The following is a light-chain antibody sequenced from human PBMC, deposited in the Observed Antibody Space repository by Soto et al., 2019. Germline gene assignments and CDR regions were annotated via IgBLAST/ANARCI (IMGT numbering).Light chain of an antibody. CDR3: QQASSFPLT. CDR1: QGINSW. CDR2: TTS. V-gene: IGKV1D-12*01. Sequence: DIQMTQSPSSVSASVGDRVTISCRASQGINSWLAWYQQKPGKAPKLLIYTTSNLESGVPSRFSGSGSGTDFTLTISSLQPEDFATYYCQQASSFPLTFGGGTRVEIK. J-gene: IGKJ4*01.